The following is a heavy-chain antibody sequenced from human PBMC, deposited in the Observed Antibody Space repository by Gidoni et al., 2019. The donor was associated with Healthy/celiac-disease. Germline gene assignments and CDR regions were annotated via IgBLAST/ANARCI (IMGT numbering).Heavy chain of an antibody. D-gene: IGHD2-21*02. CDR3: ARQNIVVVTAYFTNGMDV. Sequence: EVQLVQSGAEVKKPGESLRISCKGSGYSFTSYWISWVRQMPWKGLEWRGRIDPSDSYTNYSPSFQGHVTISADKSISTAYLQWSSLKASDTAMYYCARQNIVVVTAYFTNGMDVWGQGTTVTVSS. CDR2: IDPSDSYT. J-gene: IGHJ6*02. CDR1: GYSFTSYW. V-gene: IGHV5-10-1*03.